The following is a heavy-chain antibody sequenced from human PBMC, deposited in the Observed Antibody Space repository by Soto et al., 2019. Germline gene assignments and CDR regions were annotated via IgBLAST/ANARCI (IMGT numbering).Heavy chain of an antibody. Sequence: QVQLVQSGAEVKKPGSSVKVSCKASGGTFSTYTITWVRQAPGQGLEWMERIITIIGIINYAQKFPGRVTITAHKFTGTAYMELTRLRSDDTAVYYCAGDPDSHYNDSHASSYPWGQGTLVTVSS. CDR3: AGDPDSHYNDSHASSYP. V-gene: IGHV1-69*08. D-gene: IGHD3-22*01. CDR1: GGTFSTYT. CDR2: IITIIGII. J-gene: IGHJ5*02.